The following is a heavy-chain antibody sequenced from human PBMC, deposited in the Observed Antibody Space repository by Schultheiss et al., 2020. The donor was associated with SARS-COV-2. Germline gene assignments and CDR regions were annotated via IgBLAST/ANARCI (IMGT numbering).Heavy chain of an antibody. J-gene: IGHJ6*03. CDR3: ARERRIVTDTPPYHYHMDA. V-gene: IGHV4-4*07. CDR2: ISTSGRT. D-gene: IGHD1-26*01. CDR1: GGSISSNY. Sequence: SETLSLTCIVSGGSISSNYWSWIRQPAGKGLEWIGRISTSGRTNYNPSLKSRVTMSVDTSKNEFSLKLTSVTAADTAVYYCARERRIVTDTPPYHYHMDAWGKGTTVTVSS.